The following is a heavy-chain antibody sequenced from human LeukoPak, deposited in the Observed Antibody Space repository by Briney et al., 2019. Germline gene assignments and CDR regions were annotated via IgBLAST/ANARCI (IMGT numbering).Heavy chain of an antibody. Sequence: GGSLRLSCAASGFTFSTSSMHWVRQTPGKGLDCVALISSDGNNKYYANSVKGRFTISRDNSKNTLSLQMNSLRDDDTAVYYCTRDPRLREFESWGQGTLVTVSS. CDR3: TRDPRLREFES. CDR1: GFTFSTSS. V-gene: IGHV3-30-3*01. J-gene: IGHJ1*01. D-gene: IGHD2-21*02. CDR2: ISSDGNNK.